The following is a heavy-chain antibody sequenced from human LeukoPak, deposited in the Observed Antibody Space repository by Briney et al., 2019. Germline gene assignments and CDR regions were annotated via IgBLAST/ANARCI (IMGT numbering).Heavy chain of an antibody. Sequence: PGGSLSLSCAASGFTFSSYEMNWVRQAPGKGLEWVSYISSSGSTIYYVDSVKGRFTISRDNAKNSLYLQMNSLRAEDTAVYYCARAPRGSSSSSYYYYYYMDVWGKGTTVTVSS. D-gene: IGHD6-6*01. CDR2: ISSSGSTI. V-gene: IGHV3-48*03. CDR3: ARAPRGSSSSSYYYYYYMDV. CDR1: GFTFSSYE. J-gene: IGHJ6*03.